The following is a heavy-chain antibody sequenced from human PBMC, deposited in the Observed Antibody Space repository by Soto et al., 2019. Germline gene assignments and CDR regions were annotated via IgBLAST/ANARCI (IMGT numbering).Heavy chain of an antibody. D-gene: IGHD1-1*01. CDR2: ISAHNGNT. J-gene: IGHJ4*02. CDR1: GYAFTTYG. Sequence: QVHLVQSGAEVKKPGASVKVSCKGSGYAFTTYGITWVRQAPGQGLEWMGWISAHNGNTNYAQKLQGRVTVTRDTSTSTAYMELRRLRSADTAVYYGARGRYGDYWGQGALVTVSS. V-gene: IGHV1-18*01. CDR3: ARGRYGDY.